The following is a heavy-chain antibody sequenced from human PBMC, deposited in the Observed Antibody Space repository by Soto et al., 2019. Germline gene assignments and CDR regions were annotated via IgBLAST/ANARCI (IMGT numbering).Heavy chain of an antibody. CDR1: GFTFSSYA. CDR2: ISGSGGST. D-gene: IGHD3-3*01. J-gene: IGHJ6*03. Sequence: EVQLLESGGGLVQPGGSLRLSCAASGFTFSSYAMSWVRQAPGKGLEWVSAISGSGGSTYYADSVKGRFTISRDNSKNTLYLQMNSLRAEDTAVYHCAKAAFRANTIFGVAQTDYYYYMDVWGKGTTVTVSS. CDR3: AKAAFRANTIFGVAQTDYYYYMDV. V-gene: IGHV3-23*01.